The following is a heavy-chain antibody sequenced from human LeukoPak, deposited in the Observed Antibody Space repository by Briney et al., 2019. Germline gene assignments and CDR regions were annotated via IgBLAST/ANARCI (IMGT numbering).Heavy chain of an antibody. CDR2: IYPGDSDT. Sequence: GGSLQISCQGSGSRFPNYWIGWVRQLPGKGLEWMGIIYPGDSDTRKSPSFQGQVTISADKSISTAYLQWSSLRASDTAMYYCARRSDYSDYSDAFDIWGQGTMVTVSS. CDR3: ARRSDYSDYSDAFDI. CDR1: GSRFPNYW. V-gene: IGHV5-51*01. J-gene: IGHJ3*02. D-gene: IGHD4-11*01.